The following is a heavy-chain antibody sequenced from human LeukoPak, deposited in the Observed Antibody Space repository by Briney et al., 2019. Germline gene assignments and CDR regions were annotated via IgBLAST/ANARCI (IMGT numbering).Heavy chain of an antibody. J-gene: IGHJ3*01. V-gene: IGHV3-23*01. CDR3: ARSSYSSSSSV. D-gene: IGHD6-6*01. Sequence: GGSLRLSCEASGFTFSSYAMSWVRQAPGKGLEWVSAISGSGGSTYYADSVRGRFTISRDNAKNSLYLQINSLRAEDTAVYYCARSSYSSSSSVWGQGTMVTVSS. CDR2: ISGSGGST. CDR1: GFTFSSYA.